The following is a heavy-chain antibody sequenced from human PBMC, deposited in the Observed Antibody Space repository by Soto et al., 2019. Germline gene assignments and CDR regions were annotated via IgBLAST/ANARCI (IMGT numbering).Heavy chain of an antibody. Sequence: GGSLRLSCAASGFTFSSYGMHWVRQAPGKGLEWVAVIWYDGSNKYYADSVKGRFTISRDNSKNTLYLQMNSLRAEDTAVYYCAREDSSGSYYFDYWGQGTMVTVP. J-gene: IGHJ4*02. CDR3: AREDSSGSYYFDY. D-gene: IGHD3-22*01. V-gene: IGHV3-33*01. CDR2: IWYDGSNK. CDR1: GFTFSSYG.